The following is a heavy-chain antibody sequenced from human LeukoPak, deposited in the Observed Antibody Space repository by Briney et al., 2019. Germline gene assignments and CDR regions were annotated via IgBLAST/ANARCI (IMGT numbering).Heavy chain of an antibody. CDR3: AKDYSSSWYYFDY. CDR1: AFIFSGHW. J-gene: IGHJ4*02. Sequence: GGSLRLSCEGSAFIFSGHWMNWVRQTPGKGLEWVSAVLGSGGSTYYADSVKGRFTISRDNSKNTLYLQMDSLRAEDTAIYYCAKDYSSSWYYFDYWGQGTLVTVSS. CDR2: VLGSGGST. V-gene: IGHV3-23*01. D-gene: IGHD6-13*01.